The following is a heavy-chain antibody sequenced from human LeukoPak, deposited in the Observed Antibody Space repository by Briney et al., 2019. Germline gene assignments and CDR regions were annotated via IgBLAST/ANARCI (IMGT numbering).Heavy chain of an antibody. J-gene: IGHJ2*01. Sequence: PGGSLRLSCAASGFIFSNYAMHWVRQAPGKGLEWVAVISYDGSKKYNADSVKGRSTISRDNSKNTLYLQMNSLRAEDTAVYYCAKNGDSGYWYFDLWGRGTLVTVSS. CDR3: AKNGDSGYWYFDL. CDR1: GFIFSNYA. CDR2: ISYDGSKK. V-gene: IGHV3-30*04. D-gene: IGHD4-17*01.